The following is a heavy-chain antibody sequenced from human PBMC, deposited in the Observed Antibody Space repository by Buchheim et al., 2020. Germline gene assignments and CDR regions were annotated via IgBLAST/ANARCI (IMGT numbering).Heavy chain of an antibody. V-gene: IGHV3-23*01. D-gene: IGHD3-9*01. CDR3: ARGSGDILTDYYFDY. Sequence: EVQLLESGGVLVQPGGSLRLSCAASEFTFSSFAMSCVRQAPGKGLEWVSTISGSGGSPYYADSVKGRFTITRDNSKNTLYLQMNSLRAEDTAVYYCARGSGDILTDYYFDYWGQGTL. J-gene: IGHJ4*02. CDR1: EFTFSSFA. CDR2: ISGSGGSP.